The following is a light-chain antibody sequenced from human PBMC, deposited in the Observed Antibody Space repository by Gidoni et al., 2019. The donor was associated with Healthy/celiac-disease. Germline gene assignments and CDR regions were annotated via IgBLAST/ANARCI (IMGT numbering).Light chain of an antibody. CDR1: QSVSSSY. CDR2: GAS. V-gene: IGKV3-20*01. Sequence: EIVLTQSPGTLSLSPGERATLSCRASQSVSSSYLAWYQQKPGQAPRLPIYGASSRATGIPDRFSGSGSGTDFTLTISRLEPEDFAVYYCQQYGSSPPETFGQXTKLEIK. J-gene: IGKJ2*01. CDR3: QQYGSSPPET.